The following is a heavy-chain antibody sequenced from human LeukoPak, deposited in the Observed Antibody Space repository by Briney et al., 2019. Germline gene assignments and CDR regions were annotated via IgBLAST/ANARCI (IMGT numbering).Heavy chain of an antibody. CDR3: ARRYYGDYAA. V-gene: IGHV4-34*01. D-gene: IGHD4-17*01. J-gene: IGHJ5*02. Sequence: KPSETLSLTCAVYGGSFSGYYWSWIRQPPGKGLEWIGEINHSGSTNYNPSLKSRVTISVDTSKNQFSLKLSSVTAADTAVYYCARRYYGDYAAWGQGTLVTVSS. CDR2: INHSGST. CDR1: GGSFSGYY.